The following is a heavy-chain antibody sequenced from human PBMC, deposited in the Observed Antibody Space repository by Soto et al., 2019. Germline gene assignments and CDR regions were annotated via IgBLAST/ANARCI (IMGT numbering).Heavy chain of an antibody. CDR3: ARDIDGYRPSSYYYGMDV. CDR1: GYTFTSYG. J-gene: IGHJ6*02. D-gene: IGHD3-16*02. CDR2: ISAYNGNT. V-gene: IGHV1-18*01. Sequence: QVQLVQSGAEVKKPGASVKVSCKASGYTFTSYGISWVRQAPGQGLEWMGWISAYNGNTNYAQKLQGRVTMTTDTXTXTXXMELRSLRSDDTAVYYCARDIDGYRPSSYYYGMDVWGQGTTVTVSS.